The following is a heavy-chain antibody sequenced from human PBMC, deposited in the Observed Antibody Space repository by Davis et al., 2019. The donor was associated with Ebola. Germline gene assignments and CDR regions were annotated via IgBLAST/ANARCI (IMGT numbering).Heavy chain of an antibody. CDR3: ARPLVGYSRRSGFDP. D-gene: IGHD6-13*01. V-gene: IGHV4-39*01. CDR1: GGSISSSSSY. Sequence: PSETLSPTCTLSGGSISSSSSYWGWLLHPPGKGLEWIGSIYYSGSTYYNPSPKSRVTISVDTSKNQFSLKLSSVTAADTAVYYCARPLVGYSRRSGFDPWGQGTLVTVSS. J-gene: IGHJ5*02. CDR2: IYYSGST.